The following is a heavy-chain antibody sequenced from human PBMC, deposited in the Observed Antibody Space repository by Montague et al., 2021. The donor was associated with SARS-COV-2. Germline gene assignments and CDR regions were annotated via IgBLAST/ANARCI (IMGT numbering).Heavy chain of an antibody. V-gene: IGHV3-21*01. Sequence: SLSLSFSASGFTFSSYSMNWVRQAPGKGLEWVSSISSSSSYIYYADSVKGRFTISRDNAKNSLYLQMNSLRAEDTAVYYCAREHPGTIFGVVRLGEGFDYWGQGTLVTVSS. CDR2: ISSSSSYI. D-gene: IGHD3-3*01. J-gene: IGHJ4*02. CDR3: AREHPGTIFGVVRLGEGFDY. CDR1: GFTFSSYS.